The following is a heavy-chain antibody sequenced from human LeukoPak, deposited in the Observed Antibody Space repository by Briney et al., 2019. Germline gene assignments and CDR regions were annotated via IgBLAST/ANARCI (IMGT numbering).Heavy chain of an antibody. D-gene: IGHD3-10*01. CDR2: ISSNGGST. CDR3: VKDGGYHGSGNSYYFDY. Sequence: PGGSLRLSCSASGFTFSSYAMHWVRQAPGKGLEYVSAISSNGGSTYYADSVKGRFTISRDNSKNTLYLQMSSLRAEDTAVYYCVKDGGYHGSGNSYYFDYWGQGTLVTVSS. J-gene: IGHJ4*02. CDR1: GFTFSSYA. V-gene: IGHV3-64D*06.